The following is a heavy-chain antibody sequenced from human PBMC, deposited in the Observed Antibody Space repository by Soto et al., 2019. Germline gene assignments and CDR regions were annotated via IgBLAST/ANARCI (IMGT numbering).Heavy chain of an antibody. V-gene: IGHV3-9*01. Sequence: SLRPSXAASGFTFDDYAMHWVRQAPGKGLEWVSGISWNSGSIGYADSVKGRFTISRDNAKNSLYLQMNSLRAEDTALYYCARKLVPHYYGVDFGGQGTT. D-gene: IGHD6-6*01. CDR2: ISWNSGSI. CDR1: GFTFDDYA. J-gene: IGHJ6*02. CDR3: ARKLVPHYYGVDF.